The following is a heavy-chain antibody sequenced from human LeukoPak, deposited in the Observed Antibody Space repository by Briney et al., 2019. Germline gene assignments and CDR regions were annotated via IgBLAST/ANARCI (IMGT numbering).Heavy chain of an antibody. D-gene: IGHD1-20*01. J-gene: IGHJ4*02. CDR1: GFTFSSYV. CDR3: AREGITGTTSPYFDY. Sequence: GGSLRLSCAASGFTFSSYVMSWVRQAPGKGLEWVSSISNSGGSTYYADSVKGRFTISRDNSKNTLYLQMNSLRAEDTAVYYCAREGITGTTSPYFDYWGQGTLVTVSS. CDR2: ISNSGGST. V-gene: IGHV3-23*01.